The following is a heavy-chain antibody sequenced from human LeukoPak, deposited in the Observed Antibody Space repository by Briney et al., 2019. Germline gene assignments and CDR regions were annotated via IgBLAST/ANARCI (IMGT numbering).Heavy chain of an antibody. J-gene: IGHJ1*01. CDR3: ARDTSIAARPDSRYFQH. CDR1: GGSFSTYY. Sequence: SETLSLTCTVSGGSFSTYYWSWIRQPPGKGLEWIGYIYYSGSTNYNPSLKSRVAISVDTSKNQFSLNLSSVTAADTAVYYCARDTSIAARPDSRYFQHWGQGTLVTVSS. D-gene: IGHD6-6*01. V-gene: IGHV4-59*01. CDR2: IYYSGST.